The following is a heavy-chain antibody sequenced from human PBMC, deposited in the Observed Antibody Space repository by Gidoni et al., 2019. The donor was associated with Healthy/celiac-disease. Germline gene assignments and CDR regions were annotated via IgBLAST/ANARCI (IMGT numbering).Heavy chain of an antibody. CDR3: AKDLIAARHGAYYFDY. V-gene: IGHV3-23*01. D-gene: IGHD6-6*01. J-gene: IGHJ4*02. CDR2: ISGSGGST. Sequence: EVQLLESGGGLVQPGGSLRLSCAASVFTFSSHAMSWVRQAPGKGLEWVSAISGSGGSTYYADPVKGRFTISRDNSKNTLYLQMNSLRAEDTAVYYCAKDLIAARHGAYYFDYWGQGTLVTVSS. CDR1: VFTFSSHA.